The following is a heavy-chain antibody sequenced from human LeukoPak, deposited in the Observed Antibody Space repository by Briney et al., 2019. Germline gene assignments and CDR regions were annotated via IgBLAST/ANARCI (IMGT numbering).Heavy chain of an antibody. V-gene: IGHV4-59*05. CDR1: GGSISSYY. J-gene: IGHJ4*02. D-gene: IGHD2-2*01. CDR3: ARPNRYCSSTSCLAFDY. Sequence: SETLSLTCTVSGGSISSYYWNWIRQPAGKGLEWIGSIYYSGSTYYNPSLKSRVTISVDTSKNQFSLKLRSVTAADTAVYYCARPNRYCSSTSCLAFDYWGQGTLVTVSS. CDR2: IYYSGST.